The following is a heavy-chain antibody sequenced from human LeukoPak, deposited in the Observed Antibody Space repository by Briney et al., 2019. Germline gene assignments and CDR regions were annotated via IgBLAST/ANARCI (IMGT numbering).Heavy chain of an antibody. D-gene: IGHD4-23*01. CDR1: GGSISSYY. V-gene: IGHV4-59*01. CDR3: ARALPPYGGNSDAFDI. J-gene: IGHJ3*02. Sequence: PSETLSLTCTVSGGSISSYYWSWLRQPPGKGLEWIGYIYYSGSTNYNPSLKSRVTISVDTSKNQFSLKLSSVTAADTAVYYCARALPPYGGNSDAFDIWGQGTRVTVSS. CDR2: IYYSGST.